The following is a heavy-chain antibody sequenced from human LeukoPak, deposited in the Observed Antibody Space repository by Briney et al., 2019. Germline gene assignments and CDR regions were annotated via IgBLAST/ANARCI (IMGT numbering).Heavy chain of an antibody. J-gene: IGHJ4*02. CDR3: ARYQTIPRFYDY. CDR2: IYYSGST. CDR1: GGSISSSSYY. D-gene: IGHD2-2*02. V-gene: IGHV4-39*01. Sequence: NSSETLSLTCIVSGGSISSSSYYWGWIRQPPGKGLEWIGSIYYSGSTYYNPSLQSRVSISLDTSKNQFSLKLNSVTAADTAVYYCARYQTIPRFYDYWGQGTLVTVSS.